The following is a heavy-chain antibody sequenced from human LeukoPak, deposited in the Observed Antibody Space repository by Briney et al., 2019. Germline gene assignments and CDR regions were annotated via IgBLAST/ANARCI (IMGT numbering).Heavy chain of an antibody. CDR1: GFTFSDYY. CDR2: ISYSGSTI. V-gene: IGHV3-11*04. D-gene: IGHD6-6*01. J-gene: IGHJ4*02. CDR3: ARPYSSSSAAFDY. Sequence: GGSLRLSCAASGFTFSDYYMSYIRQAPGKGLEWVSYISYSGSTIYYADSVKGRFTISRDNAKNSLYLQMNSLRAEDTAVYYCARPYSSSSAAFDYWGQGTLVTVSS.